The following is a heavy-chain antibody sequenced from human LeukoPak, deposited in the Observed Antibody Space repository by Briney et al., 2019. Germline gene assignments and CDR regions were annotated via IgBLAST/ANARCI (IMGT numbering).Heavy chain of an antibody. J-gene: IGHJ4*02. CDR1: GYTFTSYG. D-gene: IGHD1-26*01. CDR2: ISPYNGNT. CDR3: ATTHSGTYDY. Sequence: ASVTVSFKASGYTFTSYGITWVRQAPGQGLEWMGWISPYNGNTNYAQKLQGRVTMTTDTSTSTAYMELRSLRSDDTAVYYCATTHSGTYDYWGQGTLVIVSS. V-gene: IGHV1-18*01.